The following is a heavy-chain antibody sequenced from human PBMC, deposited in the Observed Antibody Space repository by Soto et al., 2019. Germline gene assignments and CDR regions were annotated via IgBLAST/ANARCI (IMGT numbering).Heavy chain of an antibody. V-gene: IGHV5-51*01. CDR2: IYPGDSDT. J-gene: IGHJ4*02. CDR1: GYSFSNYW. CDR3: ARHFYDYLDY. D-gene: IGHD3-16*01. Sequence: PGESVKISCKGSGYSFSNYWIAWVRQMPGKGLEWMGIIYPGDSDTRYSPSFQGQVTISVDKSISTAYLQWSSLKASDTAIYYCARHFYDYLDYWGQGILVTVSS.